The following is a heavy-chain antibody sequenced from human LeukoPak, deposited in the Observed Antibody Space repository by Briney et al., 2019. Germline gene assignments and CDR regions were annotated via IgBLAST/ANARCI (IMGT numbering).Heavy chain of an antibody. CDR2: IYYSGST. D-gene: IGHD3-10*01. J-gene: IGHJ4*02. V-gene: IGHV4-59*01. CDR3: AAMVRGDNFDY. Sequence: SETLSLTYTVSGGSISSYYWSWIRQPPGKGLEWIGYIYYSGSTNYNPSLKSRVTISVDTSKNQFSLKLSSVTAADTAVYYCAAMVRGDNFDYWGQGTLVTVSS. CDR1: GGSISSYY.